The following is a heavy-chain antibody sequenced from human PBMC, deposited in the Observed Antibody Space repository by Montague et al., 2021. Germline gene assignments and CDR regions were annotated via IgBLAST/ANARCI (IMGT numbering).Heavy chain of an antibody. Sequence: PALVKPTQTLTLTCTFSGFSLSTNGAGVGWFRQPPGKALDWLALIYWDDDKRYSPSLKNRLTVTKDTSKNQVVLTVTNMDPVDTATYYRAHRSSTSLIDYWGQGTLVTVSS. CDR1: GFSLSTNGAG. CDR3: AHRSSTSLIDY. V-gene: IGHV2-5*02. J-gene: IGHJ4*02. CDR2: IYWDDDK. D-gene: IGHD2-2*01.